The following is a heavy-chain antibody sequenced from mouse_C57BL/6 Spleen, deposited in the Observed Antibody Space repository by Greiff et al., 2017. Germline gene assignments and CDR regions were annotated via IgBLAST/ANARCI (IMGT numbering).Heavy chain of an antibody. CDR1: GYTFTSYW. D-gene: IGHD1-1*01. CDR2: IHPNSGST. V-gene: IGHV1-64*01. Sequence: VQLQQSGAELVKPGASVKLSCKASGYTFTSYWMHWVKQRPGQGLEWIGMIHPNSGSTNYNEKFKSKATLTVDKSSSTAYMQLSSLTSEDSAVYYCAREGTITTYPAYFDYWGQGTTLTVSS. CDR3: AREGTITTYPAYFDY. J-gene: IGHJ2*01.